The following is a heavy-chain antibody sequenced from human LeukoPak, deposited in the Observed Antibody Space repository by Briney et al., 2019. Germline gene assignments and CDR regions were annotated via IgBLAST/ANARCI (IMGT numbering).Heavy chain of an antibody. CDR3: AREDMTTVTTRWAFDI. CDR1: GFTFSNFA. V-gene: IGHV3-30*04. D-gene: IGHD4-17*01. J-gene: IGHJ3*02. Sequence: PGRSLRLSCAASGFTFSNFAMHWVRQAPGKGLEWVAVISYDGSIKYYADSVKGRFTISRDNSKNTLYLQMSSLRAEDTAVYYCAREDMTTVTTRWAFDIWGQGSMVTVSS. CDR2: ISYDGSIK.